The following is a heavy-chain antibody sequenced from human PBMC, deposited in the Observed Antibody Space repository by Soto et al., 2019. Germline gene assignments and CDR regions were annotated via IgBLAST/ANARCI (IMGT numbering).Heavy chain of an antibody. Sequence: PGGSLRLSCAASGFTFSSYAMSWVRQAPGKGLEWVSAISGSGGSTYYADSVKGRFTISRDNSKNTLYLQMNSLRAEDTAVYYCVKDRQWERLEGFDYWGQGTLVTVSS. CDR3: VKDRQWERLEGFDY. V-gene: IGHV3-23*01. J-gene: IGHJ4*02. D-gene: IGHD1-26*01. CDR2: ISGSGGST. CDR1: GFTFSSYA.